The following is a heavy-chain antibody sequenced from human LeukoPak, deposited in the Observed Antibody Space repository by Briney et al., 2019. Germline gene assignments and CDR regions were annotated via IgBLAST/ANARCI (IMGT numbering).Heavy chain of an antibody. CDR2: ISGSGGST. CDR1: GLTFSSYA. CDR3: ANGWSPDY. D-gene: IGHD2-15*01. Sequence: GGSLRLSCAASGLTFSSYAMSWVRQAPGKGLEWVSGISGSGGSTYYADSVKGRFTIFRDNSKNTLYLQMNSLRAEDTAVYHCANGWSPDYWGRGTLVTVSS. J-gene: IGHJ4*02. V-gene: IGHV3-23*01.